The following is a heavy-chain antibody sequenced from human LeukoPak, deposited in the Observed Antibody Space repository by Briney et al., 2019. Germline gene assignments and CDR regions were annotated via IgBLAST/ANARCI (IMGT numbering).Heavy chain of an antibody. CDR1: GGSISSGDYY. V-gene: IGHV4-30-4*08. J-gene: IGHJ4*02. Sequence: SQTLSLTCTVSGGSISSGDYYWSWIRQPPGKGLEWIVYIYYSGSTYYNPSLKSRVTISVDTSKNQFSLKLSSVTAADTAVYYCAITGDFWSGYRFDYWGQGTLVTVSP. CDR2: IYYSGST. D-gene: IGHD3-3*01. CDR3: AITGDFWSGYRFDY.